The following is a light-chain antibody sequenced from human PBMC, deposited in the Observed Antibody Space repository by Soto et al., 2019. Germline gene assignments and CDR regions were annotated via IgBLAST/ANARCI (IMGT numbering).Light chain of an antibody. V-gene: IGKV3-20*01. J-gene: IGKJ3*01. Sequence: EIVLTQSPGTLSLSPGERATLSCRASQSVSSSYLAWYQQKPAQAPRLLIYGASGRATGIPDRFSGSGSGTDFTLTISRLEPEEFAVYYCQQYGSSPLFPFGPGTKVDIK. CDR2: GAS. CDR3: QQYGSSPLFP. CDR1: QSVSSSY.